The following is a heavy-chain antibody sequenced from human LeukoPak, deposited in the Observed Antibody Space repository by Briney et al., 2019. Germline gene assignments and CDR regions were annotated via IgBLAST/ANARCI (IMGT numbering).Heavy chain of an antibody. V-gene: IGHV3-53*01. Sequence: GGSLRLSCAASGFTVSSSYMSWVRQAPGKGLEWVSVIYSGGETYYADSVKGRFTISRDNSRNTLYLQMNSLRAEDTAVYYCARNGFSWYFDYWGQGTLVTVSS. D-gene: IGHD5-18*01. CDR2: IYSGGET. J-gene: IGHJ4*02. CDR3: ARNGFSWYFDY. CDR1: GFTVSSSY.